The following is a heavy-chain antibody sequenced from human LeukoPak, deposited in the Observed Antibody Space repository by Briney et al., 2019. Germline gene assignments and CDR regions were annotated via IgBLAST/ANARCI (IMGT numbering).Heavy chain of an antibody. CDR1: GGSISSYY. J-gene: IGHJ6*03. Sequence: SETLSLTCTVSGGSISSYYWSWVRQPPGKGLEWIGYIYTSGSTNYNPSLKSRVTISVDTSKNQFSLKLSTVTAADTAVYYGARHPDRHYYYYMDVWGKRTTVTVSS. D-gene: IGHD1-14*01. CDR3: ARHPDRHYYYYMDV. V-gene: IGHV4-4*09. CDR2: IYTSGST.